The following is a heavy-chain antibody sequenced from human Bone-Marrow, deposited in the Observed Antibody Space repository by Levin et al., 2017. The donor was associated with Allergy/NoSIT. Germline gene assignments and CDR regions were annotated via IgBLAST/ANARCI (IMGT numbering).Heavy chain of an antibody. Sequence: GSLRLSCAVSGGSISSSNWWSWVRQPPGKGLEWIGEIYHSGSTNYNPSLKSRVTISVDKSKNQFSLKLSSVTAADTAVYYCARGIELWFGEANYYYYGMDVWGQGTTVTVSS. CDR1: GGSISSSNW. CDR3: ARGIELWFGEANYYYYGMDV. CDR2: IYHSGST. J-gene: IGHJ6*02. V-gene: IGHV4-4*02. D-gene: IGHD3-10*01.